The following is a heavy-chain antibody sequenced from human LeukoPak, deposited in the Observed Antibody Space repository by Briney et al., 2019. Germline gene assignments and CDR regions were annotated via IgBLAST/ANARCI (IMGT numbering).Heavy chain of an antibody. J-gene: IGHJ4*02. CDR1: GYTFTSYD. CDR2: MNPNSGNT. D-gene: IGHD6-13*01. CDR3: ARGQFIAAAGTSPLGY. V-gene: IGHV1-8*03. Sequence: ASVKVSCKASGYTFTSYDINWVRQAPGEGLEWMGWMNPNSGNTVYAQKFEGRVTITRNTSISTAYMELSSLRSEDTAVYYCARGQFIAAAGTSPLGYWGQGTLVTVSS.